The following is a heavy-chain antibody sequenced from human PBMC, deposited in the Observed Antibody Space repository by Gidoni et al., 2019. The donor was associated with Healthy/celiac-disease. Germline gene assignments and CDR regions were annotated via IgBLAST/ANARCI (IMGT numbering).Heavy chain of an antibody. CDR3: AGNYDSIDY. CDR2: ISSSGSTI. D-gene: IGHD3-22*01. V-gene: IGHV3-11*01. CDR1: GFTFSVYY. J-gene: IGHJ4*02. Sequence: QVQLVDAGGGLVKPGGALRLSCAASGFTFSVYYMCWNRQVPGKGLEWVSYISSSGSTIYSADSVKGRFTISRDNAKNSLYLQMNSLRAEDTAVYYCAGNYDSIDYWGQGTLVTVSS.